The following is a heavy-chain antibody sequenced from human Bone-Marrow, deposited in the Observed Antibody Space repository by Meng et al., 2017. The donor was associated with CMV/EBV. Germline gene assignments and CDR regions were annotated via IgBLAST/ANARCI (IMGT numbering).Heavy chain of an antibody. J-gene: IGHJ5*02. Sequence: SVKVSCKASGGTFSSYAISWVRQAPGQGLEWMGGNIPIFGTANYAQKFQGRVTITTDESTSTAYMELSSLRSEDTAVYYCARSLTESVVVPAAGFDPWGQGTLVTVSS. CDR1: GGTFSSYA. D-gene: IGHD2-2*01. V-gene: IGHV1-69*05. CDR3: ARSLTESVVVPAAGFDP. CDR2: NIPIFGTA.